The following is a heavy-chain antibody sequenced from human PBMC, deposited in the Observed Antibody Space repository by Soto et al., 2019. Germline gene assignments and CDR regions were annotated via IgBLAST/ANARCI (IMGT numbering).Heavy chain of an antibody. Sequence: TLSLTCTLSGCSISSDDYYWNWIRQRPGKGLEWIGNIYYRGNTNYNPSLKSRIIMSMDISENQFSLKLTSVTAADTAVYYCATGWDYYGMDVWGQGTTVTVSS. CDR2: IYYRGNT. V-gene: IGHV4-31*03. J-gene: IGHJ6*02. D-gene: IGHD3-16*01. CDR3: ATGWDYYGMDV. CDR1: GCSISSDDYY.